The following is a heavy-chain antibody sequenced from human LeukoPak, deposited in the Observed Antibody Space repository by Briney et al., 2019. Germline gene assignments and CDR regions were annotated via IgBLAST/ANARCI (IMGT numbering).Heavy chain of an antibody. CDR3: ARARQGYGTGHGWFDP. J-gene: IGHJ5*02. V-gene: IGHV3-74*01. Sequence: PGGSLRLSCAASGFTFSSYSMNWVRQAPGKGLVWVSRINSDGSSTSYADSVKGRFTISRDNAKNTLYLQMNSLRAEDTAVYYCARARQGYGTGHGWFDPWGQGTLVTVSS. CDR2: INSDGSST. D-gene: IGHD3/OR15-3a*01. CDR1: GFTFSSYS.